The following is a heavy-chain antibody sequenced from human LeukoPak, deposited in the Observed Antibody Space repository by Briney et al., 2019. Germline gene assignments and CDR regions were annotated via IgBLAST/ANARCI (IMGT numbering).Heavy chain of an antibody. D-gene: IGHD3-22*01. Sequence: ASVKVSCKASGYTFTGYYMHWVRQAPGQGLEWMGRINPNSGGTNYAQKFQGRVTMTRDTSISTAYMELSRLRSDDTAVYYCARASGSYSYDSSGYYAFDIWGQGTMVTVSS. J-gene: IGHJ3*02. V-gene: IGHV1-2*06. CDR3: ARASGSYSYDSSGYYAFDI. CDR1: GYTFTGYY. CDR2: INPNSGGT.